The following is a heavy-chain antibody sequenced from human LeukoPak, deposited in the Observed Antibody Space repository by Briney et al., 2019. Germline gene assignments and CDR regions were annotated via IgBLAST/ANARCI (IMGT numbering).Heavy chain of an antibody. CDR1: GFSFSNHA. J-gene: IGHJ1*01. CDR2: ISYDGKNT. CDR3: VRDRISYCSGGSCRFEYFQH. D-gene: IGHD2-15*01. Sequence: GGSLRLSCAASGFSFSNHAMHWVRQAPGKGLEWVAVISYDGKNTYYTDSVKGRFTISRDNSKNTLYLQMNSLRSEDTAMYYCVRDRISYCSGGSCRFEYFQHWGQGTLVTVSS. V-gene: IGHV3-30*04.